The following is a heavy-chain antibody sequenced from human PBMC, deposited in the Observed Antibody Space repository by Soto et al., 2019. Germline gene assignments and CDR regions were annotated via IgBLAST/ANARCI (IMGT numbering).Heavy chain of an antibody. CDR2: ISGSGGST. V-gene: IGHV3-23*01. CDR1: GFTFSSYA. Sequence: EVQLLESGGGLVQPGGSLRLSCAASGFTFSSYAMSWVRQAEGKGLEWVSAISGSGGSTYYADSVKGRFTISRDKAKNTRYLQMHSLRAEDTAVYYWAKGREGTYRIDYWGQGTLVTVSS. J-gene: IGHJ4*02. CDR3: AKGREGTYRIDY.